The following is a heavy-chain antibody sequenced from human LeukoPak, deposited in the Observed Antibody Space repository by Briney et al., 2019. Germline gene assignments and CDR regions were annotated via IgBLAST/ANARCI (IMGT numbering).Heavy chain of an antibody. J-gene: IGHJ4*02. D-gene: IGHD2-15*01. Sequence: GGSLRLSCAASGFTFSNYGMHWVRQAPGKGLEGVAVIWYDGNNKNYADSVKGRFTISRDNSKNTLYLQMNSLRAEDTAVYYCARYCSGGCYSGVDYWGQGTLVTVPS. CDR2: IWYDGNNK. V-gene: IGHV3-33*01. CDR1: GFTFSNYG. CDR3: ARYCSGGCYSGVDY.